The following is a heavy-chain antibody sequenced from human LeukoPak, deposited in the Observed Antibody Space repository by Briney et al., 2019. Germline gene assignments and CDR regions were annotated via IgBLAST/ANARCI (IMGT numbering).Heavy chain of an antibody. CDR3: ARHREIWPRYWFFDL. CDR1: GFTFSSYS. CDR2: ISSSSSYI. D-gene: IGHD3-16*02. Sequence: GGSLRLSCAASGFTFSSYSMNWVRQAPGKGLEWVSSISSSSSYIYYADSVKGRFTISRDNAKNSLYLQMNSLRAEDTAVYYCARHREIWPRYWFFDLWGRGTPVTVSS. V-gene: IGHV3-21*01. J-gene: IGHJ2*01.